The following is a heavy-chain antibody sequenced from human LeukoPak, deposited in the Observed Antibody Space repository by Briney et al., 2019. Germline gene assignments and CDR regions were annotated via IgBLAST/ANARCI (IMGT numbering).Heavy chain of an antibody. CDR1: GFTFSSYW. CDR3: VSRSQGVEN. Sequence: GGSLRLSCAASGFTFSSYWMHWVRQAPGKGLEWVSRINSEGSNTSYADSVKGRCTISSDNAKETLHLQIHSLRPEDPAVSYCVSRSQGVENWGQGPLVTVSS. CDR2: INSEGSNT. D-gene: IGHD3-10*01. V-gene: IGHV3-74*01. J-gene: IGHJ4*02.